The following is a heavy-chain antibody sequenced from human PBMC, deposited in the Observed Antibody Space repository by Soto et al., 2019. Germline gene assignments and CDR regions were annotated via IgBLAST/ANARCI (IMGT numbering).Heavy chain of an antibody. J-gene: IGHJ6*02. V-gene: IGHV4-59*01. CDR1: GGSISSYY. CDR2: IYYSGST. Sequence: SETLSLTCTVSGGSISSYYWSWIRQPPGKGLEWIGYIYYSGSTNYNPSLKSRVTISVDTSKNQFSLKLSSVTAADTAVYYCAGGGGGGKPEYARYYYGMDVWGQGTTVTVSS. CDR3: AGGGGGGKPEYARYYYGMDV. D-gene: IGHD3-16*01.